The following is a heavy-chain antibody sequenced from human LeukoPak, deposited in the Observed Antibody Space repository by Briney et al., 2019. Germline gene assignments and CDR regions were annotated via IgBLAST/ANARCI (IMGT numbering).Heavy chain of an antibody. D-gene: IGHD1-26*01. J-gene: IGHJ4*02. CDR1: GFTFSSYA. CDR3: AKDLRIVGATEDKVDY. V-gene: IGHV3-23*01. CDR2: ISGSGGST. Sequence: GGSLRLSCAASGFTFSSYAMSWVHQAPGKGLEWVSAISGSGGSTYYADSVKGRFTISRDNSKNTLYLQMNSLRAEDTAVYYCAKDLRIVGATEDKVDYWGQGTLVTVSS.